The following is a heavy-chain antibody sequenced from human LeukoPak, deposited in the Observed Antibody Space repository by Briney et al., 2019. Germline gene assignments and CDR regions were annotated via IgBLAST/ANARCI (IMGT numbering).Heavy chain of an antibody. CDR3: ARSAGRGSNHPLDY. V-gene: IGHV3-13*01. CDR1: GFTFSSYD. J-gene: IGHJ4*02. Sequence: GGSLRLSCAASGFTFSSYDMHWVRQATGKGLEWVSAIGTAGDTYYPGSVKGRFTISRENAKNSLYLQMNSLRAGDTAVYYCARSAGRGSNHPLDYWGQGTLVTVSS. D-gene: IGHD1-14*01. CDR2: IGTAGDT.